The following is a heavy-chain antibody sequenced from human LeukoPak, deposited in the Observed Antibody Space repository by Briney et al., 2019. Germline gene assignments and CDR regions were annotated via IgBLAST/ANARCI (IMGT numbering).Heavy chain of an antibody. CDR2: ISGGGDIT. J-gene: IGHJ4*02. Sequence: HAGGSLRLSCAASGFTFSTYAMSWVRQAPGKGLEWVSAISGGGDITYYADSVKGRFTISRDNSKNTLYLQMNSLRAEDTAVYYCAKVEILGVVISSDFDYWGQGTLVTVSS. D-gene: IGHD3-3*01. CDR3: AKVEILGVVISSDFDY. CDR1: GFTFSTYA. V-gene: IGHV3-23*01.